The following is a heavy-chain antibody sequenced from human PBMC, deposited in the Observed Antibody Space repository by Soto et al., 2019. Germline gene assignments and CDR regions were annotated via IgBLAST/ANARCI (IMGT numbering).Heavy chain of an antibody. D-gene: IGHD2-21*01. CDR1: GGSISTSRSY. CDR2: IFYSGST. CDR3: ARQPTTGDTDLWFDP. Sequence: SETLSLTCNVSGGSISTSRSYWAWIRQPPGKGLEWLANIFYSGSTYYNPSLASRVTVSVDTSKNEFSLKLRSVTAADTAVYYCARQPTTGDTDLWFDPWGQGTQVTVSS. V-gene: IGHV4-39*01. J-gene: IGHJ5*02.